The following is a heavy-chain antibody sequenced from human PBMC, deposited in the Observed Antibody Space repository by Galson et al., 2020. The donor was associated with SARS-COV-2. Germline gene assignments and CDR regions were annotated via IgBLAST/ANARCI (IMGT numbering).Heavy chain of an antibody. D-gene: IGHD2-15*01. CDR2: INYSGNT. CDR3: VRDSILVEAGGSRENPSPSDYYGMDV. V-gene: IGHV4-34*01. Sequence: SETLSLTCAVSGGSLRGYYWSWIRQSPGKGLQWIGEINYSGNTNYNSALKSRVTMSVDTSKNQFSLKLTSVTAADTAVYYCVRDSILVEAGGSRENPSPSDYYGMDVWGQGTTVTVSS. CDR1: GGSLRGYY. J-gene: IGHJ6*01.